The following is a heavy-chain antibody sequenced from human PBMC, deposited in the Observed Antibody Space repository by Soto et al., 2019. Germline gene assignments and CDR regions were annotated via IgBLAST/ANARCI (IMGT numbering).Heavy chain of an antibody. Sequence: GGSLRLSCAASGYTFSSYGMHLVRQAPGKGLEWVAVIAYDGSNKYYADSVKGRFTISRDNSKNTLYLQMNSLRAEDTAVYYCAKGSFYDSGTADYYGMEVWGQGTTVTVSS. J-gene: IGHJ6*02. V-gene: IGHV3-30*18. D-gene: IGHD3-22*01. CDR3: AKGSFYDSGTADYYGMEV. CDR1: GYTFSSYG. CDR2: IAYDGSNK.